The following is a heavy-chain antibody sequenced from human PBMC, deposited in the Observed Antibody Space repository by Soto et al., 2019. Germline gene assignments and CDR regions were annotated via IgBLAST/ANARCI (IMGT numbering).Heavy chain of an antibody. CDR2: ISYDGSNK. V-gene: IGHV3-30-3*01. CDR1: GFTFSSYA. Sequence: QVQLVESGGGVVQPGRSLRHSCAAAGFTFSSYAMHWVRQAPGKGLERVAVISYDGSNKYYADSVKGRFTISRDNSKDSQYLQMNSLRAEDTAVYYWLRDQGAIFGGYFDYWGQGTLVNVS. CDR3: LRDQGAIFGGYFDY. J-gene: IGHJ4*02. D-gene: IGHD3-3*01.